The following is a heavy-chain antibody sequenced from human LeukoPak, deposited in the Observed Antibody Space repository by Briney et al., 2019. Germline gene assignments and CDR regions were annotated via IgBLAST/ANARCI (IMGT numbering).Heavy chain of an antibody. J-gene: IGHJ4*02. D-gene: IGHD3-9*01. CDR3: AKDLGLYYDILTGSQRWDY. Sequence: GGSLRLSCAASGFTFSSYGMHWVGQAPGKGREGVAFIRYDGSNKYYADSVKGRFTISRDNSKNTLYLQMNSLRAEDTAVYYCAKDLGLYYDILTGSQRWDYWGQGTLVTVSS. CDR2: IRYDGSNK. CDR1: GFTFSSYG. V-gene: IGHV3-30*02.